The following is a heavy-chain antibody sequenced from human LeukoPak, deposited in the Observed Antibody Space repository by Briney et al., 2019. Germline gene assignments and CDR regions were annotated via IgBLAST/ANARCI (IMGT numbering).Heavy chain of an antibody. CDR3: ARLKDYRTVYDY. J-gene: IGHJ4*02. D-gene: IGHD4-11*01. Sequence: AGGSLRLSCEASGFTFNSHWMSWVRQAPGEGLEWVASINQDKTALRYVDSVRGRFTISRHNARSLLYIEMSSLRAEDTAVYFCARLKDYRTVYDYWGPGTLVTVSS. CDR2: INQDKTAL. CDR1: GFTFNSHW. V-gene: IGHV3-7*02.